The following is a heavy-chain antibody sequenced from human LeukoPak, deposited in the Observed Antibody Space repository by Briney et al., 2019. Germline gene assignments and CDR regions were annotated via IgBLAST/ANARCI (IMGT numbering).Heavy chain of an antibody. CDR3: ATGRLYYDRRGYYENDAFDT. D-gene: IGHD3-22*01. Sequence: ASVKVSCKASGYIFTSYDINWVRQATGQGLEWMGGFDPEHGETIYAQKFQGRVTMTEGTSTDTAYMELSSLRSEDTAVYYCATGRLYYDRRGYYENDAFDTWGQGTMVTVSS. CDR2: FDPEHGET. J-gene: IGHJ3*02. V-gene: IGHV1-24*01. CDR1: GYIFTSYD.